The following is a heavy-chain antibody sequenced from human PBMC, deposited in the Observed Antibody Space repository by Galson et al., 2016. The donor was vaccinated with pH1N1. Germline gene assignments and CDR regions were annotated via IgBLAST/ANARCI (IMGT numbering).Heavy chain of an antibody. CDR2: YTT. J-gene: IGHJ4*02. Sequence: YTTQDAASVKGRFIISREDSKDLLYLQMNSLKTEDTAVYYCTRENHHKFDYWGQGTLVTVSS. V-gene: IGHV3-72*01. CDR3: TRENHHKFDY.